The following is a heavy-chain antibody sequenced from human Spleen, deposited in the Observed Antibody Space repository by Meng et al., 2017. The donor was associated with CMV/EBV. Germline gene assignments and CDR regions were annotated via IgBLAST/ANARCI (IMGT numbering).Heavy chain of an antibody. J-gene: IGHJ4*02. CDR1: GGSFRGHY. D-gene: IGHD4-11*01. CDR3: ARKRGLGVAVTGIFFAAKSYFDY. CDR2: INHSGGI. Sequence: GSLRLSCAVYGGSFRGHYWSWIRQPPGKGLEWIGEINHSGGINYSPSLKSRVTISVDTSKNQFSLKLSSLTAADTAVYYCARKRGLGVAVTGIFFAAKSYFDYWGQGAQVTVSS. V-gene: IGHV4-34*01.